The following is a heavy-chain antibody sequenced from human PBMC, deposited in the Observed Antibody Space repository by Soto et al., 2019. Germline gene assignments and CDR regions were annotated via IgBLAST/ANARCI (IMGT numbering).Heavy chain of an antibody. D-gene: IGHD3-22*01. CDR1: GYTFTSYG. CDR2: ISAYNGNT. Sequence: RASVKVSCKASGYTFTSYGISWVRQAPGQGLEWMGWISAYNGNTNYAQKLQGRVTMTTDTSTSTAYMELRSLRSDDTAVYYCARDTAFVASGFFDPCGEGTLVTVSS. CDR3: ARDTAFVASGFFDP. V-gene: IGHV1-18*04. J-gene: IGHJ5*02.